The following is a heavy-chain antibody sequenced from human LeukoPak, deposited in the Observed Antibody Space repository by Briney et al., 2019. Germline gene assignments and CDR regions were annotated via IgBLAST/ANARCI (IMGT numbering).Heavy chain of an antibody. CDR1: GGTFSSYA. D-gene: IGHD5-12*01. CDR3: AGGPIVATIENWFDP. Sequence: RASVKVSCKASGGTFSSYAISWVRQAPGQGLEWMGRIIPILGIANYAQKFQGRVAITADKSTSTAYMELSSLRSEDTAVYYCAGGPIVATIENWFDPWGQGTLVTVSS. J-gene: IGHJ5*02. CDR2: IIPILGIA. V-gene: IGHV1-69*04.